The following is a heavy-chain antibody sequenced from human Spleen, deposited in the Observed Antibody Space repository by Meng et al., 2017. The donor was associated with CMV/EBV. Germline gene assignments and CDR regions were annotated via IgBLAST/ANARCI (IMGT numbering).Heavy chain of an antibody. J-gene: IGHJ4*02. Sequence: EGQLVESGGGLVKPGGSLRLSCAASGFTFSSYSMNWVRQAPGKGLEWVSSISSSSSYIYYADSVKGRFTISRDNAKNSLYLQMNSLRAEDTAVYYCARDYPVDIMATTTFDYWGQGTLVTVSS. D-gene: IGHD5-12*01. CDR3: ARDYPVDIMATTTFDY. CDR2: ISSSSSYI. CDR1: GFTFSSYS. V-gene: IGHV3-21*01.